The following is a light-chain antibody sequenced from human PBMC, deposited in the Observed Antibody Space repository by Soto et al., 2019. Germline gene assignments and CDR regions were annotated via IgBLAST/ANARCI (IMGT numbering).Light chain of an antibody. CDR3: QQYETFSGT. CDR2: DAS. V-gene: IGKV1-5*01. J-gene: IGKJ1*01. CDR1: QSVSGW. Sequence: DIHLPQSPSLLSASVGDTVTVTCRASQSVSGWLAWYQQKPGEAPKLLIYDASALPRGVPSRFSGSGSGTKFTLTIASLQPDDFATYYCQQYETFSGTFGPGTKVDIK.